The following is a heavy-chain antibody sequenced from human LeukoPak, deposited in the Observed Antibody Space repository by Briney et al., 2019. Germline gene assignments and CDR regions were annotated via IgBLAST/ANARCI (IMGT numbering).Heavy chain of an antibody. J-gene: IGHJ3*02. CDR1: GFTVSSYG. D-gene: IGHD1-1*01. V-gene: IGHV3-33*01. CDR2: IWYDGSNK. CDR3: ARSPGLERRGRGAFDI. Sequence: PGRSLRLSCAASGFTVSSYGMHWVRQAPGKGLEWVAVIWYDGSNKYYADSVKGRFTISRDNSKNTLYLQMNSLRAEDTAVYYCARSPGLERRGRGAFDIWGQGTMVTVSS.